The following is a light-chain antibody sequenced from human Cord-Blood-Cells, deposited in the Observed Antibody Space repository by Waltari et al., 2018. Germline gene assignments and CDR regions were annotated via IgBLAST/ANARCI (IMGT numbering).Light chain of an antibody. V-gene: IGLV2-14*01. Sequence: QSALTQPASVSGSPGQSITISCTGTSSDVGGYNYVSCYQQHPGKAPKLMIYDVSNRPSVVSNRFSGSKSVNTASLTISVLQAEDEADYYCSSYTSSSTYVFGTGTKVTVL. CDR1: SSDVGGYNY. J-gene: IGLJ1*01. CDR3: SSYTSSSTYV. CDR2: DVS.